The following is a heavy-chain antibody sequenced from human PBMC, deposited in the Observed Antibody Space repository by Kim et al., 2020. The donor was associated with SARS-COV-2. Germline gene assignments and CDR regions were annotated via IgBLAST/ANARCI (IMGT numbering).Heavy chain of an antibody. CDR2: IHTDGNT. Sequence: GGSLRLSCAASGITVNSIYMSWVRQAPGKGLEWVSLIHTDGNTRYPDSVKGRFIISRDNSKNALYLQMNSLKAEDTAVYYCARGLGFWSFGDWGQGTLVAVSS. CDR3: ARGLGFWSFGD. V-gene: IGHV3-53*01. CDR1: GITVNSIY. D-gene: IGHD2-15*01. J-gene: IGHJ4*02.